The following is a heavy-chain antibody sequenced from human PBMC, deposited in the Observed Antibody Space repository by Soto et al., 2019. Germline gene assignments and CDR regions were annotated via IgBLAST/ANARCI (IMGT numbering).Heavy chain of an antibody. CDR1: GFTFSSYA. J-gene: IGHJ1*01. D-gene: IGHD6-13*01. CDR2: ISGSGGST. CDR3: AKDLDIRDSSSRAH. V-gene: IGHV3-23*01. Sequence: GGSLRLSCAASGFTFSSYAMSWVRQAPGKGLEWVSAISGSGGSTYYADSVKGRFTISRDNSKNTLYLQMNSLRAEDTAVYYCAKDLDIRDSSSRAHWGQGTLVTVSS.